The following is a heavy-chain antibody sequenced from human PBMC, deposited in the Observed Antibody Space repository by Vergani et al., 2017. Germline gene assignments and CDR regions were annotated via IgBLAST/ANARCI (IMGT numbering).Heavy chain of an antibody. Sequence: QLQLQESDSRLVNPSQTLSLTCTLSGDAISRDTYSWNWVRQPPGKPLEWIGSVYYSGTTYYNPSLGGRVTMSIDKSKNHFSLTLTSVTAADSAFYFCARGQTGYSRDWSTYLCYMDVWGKGTTVTVSS. CDR2: VYYSGTT. D-gene: IGHD3/OR15-3a*01. CDR3: ARGQTGYSRDWSTYLCYMDV. V-gene: IGHV4-30-2*01. J-gene: IGHJ6*03. CDR1: GDAISRDTYS.